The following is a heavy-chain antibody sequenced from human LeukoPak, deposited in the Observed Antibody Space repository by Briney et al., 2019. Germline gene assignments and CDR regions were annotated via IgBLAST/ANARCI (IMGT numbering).Heavy chain of an antibody. CDR3: ARGSMVAQRGYFDY. V-gene: IGHV1-69*06. CDR2: IIPIFGTT. CDR1: GGTFTTSA. Sequence: SVTVSFTASGGTFTTSAISWVRQAPGQGFEWMGKIIPIFGTTNYAQKFQGRVRITADKSTSTAYMELSSLRSEDTAVYYCARGSMVAQRGYFDYWDQAILVTVSS. J-gene: IGHJ4*02. D-gene: IGHD2-15*01.